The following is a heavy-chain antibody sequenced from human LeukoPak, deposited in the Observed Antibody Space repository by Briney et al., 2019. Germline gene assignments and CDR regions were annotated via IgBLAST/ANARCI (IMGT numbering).Heavy chain of an antibody. D-gene: IGHD3-10*01. J-gene: IGHJ4*02. CDR2: ISAYNGNT. Sequence: GASVKVSCKASGYTFTSYGISWVRQAPGQGLEWMGWISAYNGNTNYAQKLQCRVTMTTDTSTSTAYMELRSLRSDDTAVYYCARGGNVLLWFGELYGGPYDYWGQGTLVTVSS. CDR3: ARGGNVLLWFGELYGGPYDY. CDR1: GYTFTSYG. V-gene: IGHV1-18*01.